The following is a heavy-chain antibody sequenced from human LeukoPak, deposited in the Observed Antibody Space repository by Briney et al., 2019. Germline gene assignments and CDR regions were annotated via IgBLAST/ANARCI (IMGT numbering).Heavy chain of an antibody. CDR3: AKSGAFHDFWSGPLNWLDP. V-gene: IGHV1-18*01. CDR2: ISAHNNQT. J-gene: IGHJ5*02. D-gene: IGHD3-3*01. CDR1: GHGFTTYG. Sequence: PVASVRVSCKASGHGFTTYGISWVRQAPGQGLEWMGWISAHNNQTSYAEKFQGRVTMTTDTATSTAYVELRGLRSDDTAIYYCAKSGAFHDFWSGPLNWLDPWGQGTLVTVSS.